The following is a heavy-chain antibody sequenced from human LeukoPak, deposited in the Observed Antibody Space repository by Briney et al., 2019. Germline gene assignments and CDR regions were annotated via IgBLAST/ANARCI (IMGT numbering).Heavy chain of an antibody. D-gene: IGHD3-9*01. CDR3: ARDTRGDKLTGIHGFDM. CDR1: GGSISSGGYS. V-gene: IGHV4-30-2*01. Sequence: SQTLSLTCAVSGGSISSGGYSWSWIRQPPGKGLEWIGYIYHSGSTYYNPSLKSRVTISVDTSKNQFSLKLSSVTAADTAVYYCARDTRGDKLTGIHGFDMWGQGTMVTVSS. J-gene: IGHJ3*02. CDR2: IYHSGST.